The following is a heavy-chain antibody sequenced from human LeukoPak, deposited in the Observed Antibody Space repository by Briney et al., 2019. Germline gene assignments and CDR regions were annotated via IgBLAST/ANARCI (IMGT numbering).Heavy chain of an antibody. J-gene: IGHJ4*02. Sequence: SETLFLTCTVSGGSISSSSYYWGWIRQPPGKGLEWIGSIYYSGSTYYNPSLKSRVTISVDTSKNQFSLKLSSVTAADTAVYYCARGEDFDYWGQGTLVTVSS. V-gene: IGHV4-39*07. CDR1: GGSISSSSYY. CDR3: ARGEDFDY. CDR2: IYYSGST.